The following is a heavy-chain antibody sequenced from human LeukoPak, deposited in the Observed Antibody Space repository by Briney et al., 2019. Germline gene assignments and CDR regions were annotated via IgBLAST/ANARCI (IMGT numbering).Heavy chain of an antibody. CDR1: GYTFTGYY. Sequence: ASVKVSCKASGYTFTGYYMHWVRQAPGQGLEWMGWINPNSGGTNYAQKFQGRVTMTRDTSISTAYMELSRLRSDDTAVYSCARDGTYCSSTSCPDYYYGMDVWGQGTTVTVSS. CDR2: INPNSGGT. J-gene: IGHJ6*02. D-gene: IGHD2-2*01. V-gene: IGHV1-2*02. CDR3: ARDGTYCSSTSCPDYYYGMDV.